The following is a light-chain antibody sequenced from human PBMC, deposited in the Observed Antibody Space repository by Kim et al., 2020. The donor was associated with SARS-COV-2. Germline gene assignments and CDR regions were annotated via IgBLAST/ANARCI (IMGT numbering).Light chain of an antibody. V-gene: IGKV1D-8*01. CDR2: AAS. CDR3: QQNNSFPRT. J-gene: IGKJ4*01. Sequence: GDRVTISSRRRQDISGDLDWYKQKPEGAPKLMIYAASTLQSGVPSRFRGSGSGTEFTLTISCLQTEEIATYYCQQNNSFPRTFGGRTKMEIK. CDR1: QDISGD.